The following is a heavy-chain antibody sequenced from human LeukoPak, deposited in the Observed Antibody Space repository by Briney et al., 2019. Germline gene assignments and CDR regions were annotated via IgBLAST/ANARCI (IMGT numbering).Heavy chain of an antibody. V-gene: IGHV1-18*01. CDR2: ISAYNGNT. Sequence: GASVKVSCKASGYTFTSYGISWVRQAPGQGLEWMGWISAYNGNTNYAQKLQGRVTMTTDTSTSTAYMELRSLRSDDTAVYYCARRIAGEVPVVYYYYYYMDVWGKGTTVTVSS. D-gene: IGHD6-13*01. CDR1: GYTFTSYG. J-gene: IGHJ6*03. CDR3: ARRIAGEVPVVYYYYYYMDV.